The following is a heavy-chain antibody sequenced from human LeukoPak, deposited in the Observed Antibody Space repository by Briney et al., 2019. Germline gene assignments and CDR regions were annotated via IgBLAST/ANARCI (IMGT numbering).Heavy chain of an antibody. Sequence: GGSLRLSCAASGFTFSSYAMHWVRQAPGKGLEWVAVISYDGSNKYYADSVKGRFTISRDNSKNTLYLQMSSLGAEDTAVYYCAREGAARLDPWGQGTLVTVSS. CDR1: GFTFSSYA. CDR3: AREGAARLDP. J-gene: IGHJ5*02. V-gene: IGHV3-30*15. CDR2: ISYDGSNK. D-gene: IGHD6-6*01.